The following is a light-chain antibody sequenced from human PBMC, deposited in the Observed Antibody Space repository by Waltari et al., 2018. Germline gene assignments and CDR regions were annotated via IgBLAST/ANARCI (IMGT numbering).Light chain of an antibody. Sequence: EIVLTQSPATLSLSPGESVTLSCRASQSVSRHLARYQQRPGQAPRLLIYDASNRAPGIPARFSGSGSGTDFTLTISSLEPEDFAVYYCQQRSTWPSLTFGGGTKVGIK. J-gene: IGKJ4*01. V-gene: IGKV3-11*01. CDR1: QSVSRH. CDR3: QQRSTWPSLT. CDR2: DAS.